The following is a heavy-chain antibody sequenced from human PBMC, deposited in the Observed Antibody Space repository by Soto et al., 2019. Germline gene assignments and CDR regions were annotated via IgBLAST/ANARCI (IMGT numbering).Heavy chain of an antibody. CDR1: GYTFTSYG. V-gene: IGHV1-18*01. Sequence: QVQLVQSGAEVKKPGASVKVSCKASGYTFTSYGISWVRQAPGQGLEWMGWISAYNGNTNYAQKLQGRVTMTTDTSPSTAYMERRSLRSDDTAVYYCARACKVVVAAPLLEWFDPWGQGTLVTVSS. CDR2: ISAYNGNT. J-gene: IGHJ5*02. CDR3: ARACKVVVAAPLLEWFDP. D-gene: IGHD2-15*01.